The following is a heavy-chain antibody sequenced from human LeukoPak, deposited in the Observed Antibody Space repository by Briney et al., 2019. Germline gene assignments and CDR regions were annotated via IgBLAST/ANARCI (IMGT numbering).Heavy chain of an antibody. J-gene: IGHJ5*02. Sequence: SETLSLTCTVSGGSISSYYWSWIRQPPGKGLEWIGYIYYSGSTNYNPSLKSRVTISVDTSKNQFSLKLSSVTAADTAVYYCAREYGDYKGYNWFDPWGQGTLVTVSS. CDR1: GGSISSYY. V-gene: IGHV4-59*01. CDR3: AREYGDYKGYNWFDP. CDR2: IYYSGST. D-gene: IGHD4-17*01.